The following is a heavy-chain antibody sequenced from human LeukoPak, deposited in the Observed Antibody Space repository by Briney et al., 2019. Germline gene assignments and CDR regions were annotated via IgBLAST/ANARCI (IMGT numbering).Heavy chain of an antibody. CDR3: ARSRQFGDGPRFFDP. Sequence: ASVKVSCTASGYTFTSYAMHWVRQAPGQRLEWMGWINAGNGNTKYSQKSQGRVTITRDTSASTAYMELSSLRSEDTAVYYCARSRQFGDGPRFFDPWGQGTLVTVSS. CDR1: GYTFTSYA. CDR2: INAGNGNT. D-gene: IGHD3-10*01. J-gene: IGHJ5*02. V-gene: IGHV1-3*01.